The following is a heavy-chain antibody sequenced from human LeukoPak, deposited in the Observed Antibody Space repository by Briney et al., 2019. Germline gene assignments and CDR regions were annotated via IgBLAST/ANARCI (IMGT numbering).Heavy chain of an antibody. D-gene: IGHD3-10*01. CDR1: GGSFSGYY. CDR2: INHSGST. Sequence: SETLSLTCAVYGGSFSGYYWSWIRQPPGKGLEWIGEINHSGSTNYNPSLKSRVTISVDTSKNQFSLKLSSVTAADTAVYYCARRVRGVAFDYWGQGTLVTDSS. CDR3: ARRVRGVAFDY. J-gene: IGHJ4*02. V-gene: IGHV4-34*01.